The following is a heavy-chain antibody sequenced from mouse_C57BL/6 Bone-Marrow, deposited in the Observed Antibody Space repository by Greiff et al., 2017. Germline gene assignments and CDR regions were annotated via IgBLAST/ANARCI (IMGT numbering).Heavy chain of an antibody. J-gene: IGHJ1*03. V-gene: IGHV1-62-2*01. Sequence: VKLLESGAELVKPGASVKLSCKASGYTFTEYTIHWVKQRSGQGLEWIGWFYPGSGSIKYNEKFKDKATLTADKSSSTVYMELSRLTSEDSAVYFCARHGITTVVARYWYFDVWGTGTTVTVSS. CDR3: ARHGITTVVARYWYFDV. D-gene: IGHD1-1*01. CDR2: FYPGSGSI. CDR1: GYTFTEYT.